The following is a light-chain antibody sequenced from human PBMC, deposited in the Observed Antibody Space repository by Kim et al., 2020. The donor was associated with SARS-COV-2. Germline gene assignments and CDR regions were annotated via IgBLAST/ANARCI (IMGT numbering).Light chain of an antibody. Sequence: EIVLTQSPGTLSLSPGERATLSCRASQSVRSTSLTWYQQKPGQAPRLLIYGASSRATGIPDRFSGSGSGTDFTLTISRLEPEDFAVYYCQQYGRSSLYTFGQGTKLEI. V-gene: IGKV3-20*01. CDR2: GAS. CDR3: QQYGRSSLYT. J-gene: IGKJ2*01. CDR1: QSVRSTS.